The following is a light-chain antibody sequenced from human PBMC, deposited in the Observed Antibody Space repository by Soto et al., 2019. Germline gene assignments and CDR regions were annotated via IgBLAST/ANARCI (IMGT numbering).Light chain of an antibody. Sequence: EIVLTQSPATLSLSPGERATLSCRASQSVSRCLAWYQQKPGQAPRLLIFDASNSATGIPARLSGSWSGKDFTLGISSLEPEECAVDYGQQCSNWPPTFGQGTKVDI. J-gene: IGKJ1*01. CDR3: QQCSNWPPT. CDR2: DAS. CDR1: QSVSRC. V-gene: IGKV3-11*01.